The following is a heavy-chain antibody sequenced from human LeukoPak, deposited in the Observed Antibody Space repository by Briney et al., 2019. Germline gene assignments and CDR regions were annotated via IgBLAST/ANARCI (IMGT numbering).Heavy chain of an antibody. CDR2: LRNDGSYK. V-gene: IGHV3-30*02. J-gene: IGHJ4*02. D-gene: IGHD1-26*01. Sequence: PGGSLRLSCVTSGITFSNYAMHWLRQAPGKGLEWVAYLRNDGSYKQYADSVKGRFTISRDNAMSTLHLEMNSLRSDDTAVYYCAKWWEYNGEDFFDYWGQGTLVTVSS. CDR1: GITFSNYA. CDR3: AKWWEYNGEDFFDY.